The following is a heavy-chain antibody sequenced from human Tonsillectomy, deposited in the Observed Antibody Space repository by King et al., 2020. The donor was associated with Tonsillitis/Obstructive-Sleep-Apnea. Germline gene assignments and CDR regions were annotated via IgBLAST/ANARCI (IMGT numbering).Heavy chain of an antibody. V-gene: IGHV4-59*08. CDR3: ARRGLAAFYENSFDH. CDR2: IYYSGST. CDR1: GGPIRSYY. J-gene: IGHJ4*02. Sequence: QLQESGPGLVKPSETLSLTCTVSGGPIRSYYWSWIRQPPGKGLEWIGYIYYSGSTNYNPSLKSRVTISVDTSKNQFSLKLSSVTAAATAVYYCARRGLAAFYENSFDHWGQGTLVTVSS. D-gene: IGHD5/OR15-5a*01.